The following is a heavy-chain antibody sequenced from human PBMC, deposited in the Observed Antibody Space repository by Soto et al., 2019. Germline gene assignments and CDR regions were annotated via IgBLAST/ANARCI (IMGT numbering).Heavy chain of an antibody. CDR3: VKDLVGSLDDAFDI. Sequence: GGSLRLSCAASGFTFSSYSMNWVRQAPGKGLEWVSSISSSSSNTYYADSVKGRFTISRDNAKNSLYLQMNSLRAEDTAVYYCVKDLVGSLDDAFDIWGQGTTVTVPS. V-gene: IGHV3-21*04. J-gene: IGHJ3*02. CDR1: GFTFSSYS. CDR2: ISSSSSNT. D-gene: IGHD3-10*01.